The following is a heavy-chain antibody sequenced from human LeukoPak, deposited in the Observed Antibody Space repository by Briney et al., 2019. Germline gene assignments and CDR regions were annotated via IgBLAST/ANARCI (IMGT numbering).Heavy chain of an antibody. CDR2: RQQDGSEK. V-gene: IGHV3-7*01. CDR3: ATDEGGVIDFDN. Sequence: PGGSLRLSCAASGFIFSSFWMSWVRQAPGKGLEWVAHRQQDGSEKYYVDSVKGRFTISTDNARNSLYLQMNSLRIEDTAVYYCATDEGGVIDFDNWGQGTLVTV. J-gene: IGHJ4*02. D-gene: IGHD3-16*02. CDR1: GFIFSSFW.